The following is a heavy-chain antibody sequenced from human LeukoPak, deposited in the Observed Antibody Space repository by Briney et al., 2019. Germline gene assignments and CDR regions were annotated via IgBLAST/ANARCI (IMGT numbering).Heavy chain of an antibody. CDR2: INSDGSST. Sequence: PGRSLRLSCAASGFTFSSYAMHWVRQAPGKGLVWVSRINSDGSSTSYADSVKGRFTFSRDNAKNTLYLQMNSLRAEDTAVYYCARDYYDSSGPTGGWGQGTLVTVSS. V-gene: IGHV3-74*01. CDR1: GFTFSSYA. J-gene: IGHJ4*02. D-gene: IGHD3-22*01. CDR3: ARDYYDSSGPTGG.